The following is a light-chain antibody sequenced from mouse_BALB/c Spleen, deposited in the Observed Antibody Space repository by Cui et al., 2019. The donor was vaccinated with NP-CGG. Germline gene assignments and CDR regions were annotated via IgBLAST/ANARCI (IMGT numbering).Light chain of an antibody. Sequence: QAVVTQESALTPSPGETVTLTCRSSTGAVTTSNYANWVQEKPDHLFTGLIGGTNNRAPGVPARFSGSLIGDKAALTTTGAQTDDEAIYFCALWYSNHWVFGGGTKLTVL. V-gene: IGLV1*01. CDR1: TGAVTTSNY. J-gene: IGLJ1*01. CDR3: ALWYSNHWV. CDR2: GTN.